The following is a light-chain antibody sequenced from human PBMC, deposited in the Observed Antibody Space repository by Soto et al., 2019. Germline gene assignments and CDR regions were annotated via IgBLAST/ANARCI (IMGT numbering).Light chain of an antibody. CDR2: NVR. CDR1: SSDVGGYDY. CDR3: SSYTSSSTVV. V-gene: IGLV2-14*01. J-gene: IGLJ2*01. Sequence: QSALTQPASVSGSPGQSITISCTGTSSDVGGYDYVSWYQQHPGKAPKLMIYNVRNRPSGVSNRFSGSKAGNTASLTISGLQAEDEAAYYCSSYTSSSTVVFSGGTQLTVL.